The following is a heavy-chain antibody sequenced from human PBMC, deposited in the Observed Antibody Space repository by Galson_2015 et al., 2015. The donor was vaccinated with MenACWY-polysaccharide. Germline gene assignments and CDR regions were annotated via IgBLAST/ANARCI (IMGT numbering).Heavy chain of an antibody. CDR3: ARARSWSGYFAFDF. Sequence: SLRLSCAASGFTFSNSWMTWVRQAPGEGLEWVATIKQSGSEKYYVDSVEGRFTVSRDNAKNSLYLQMNSLRAEDTAVYYCARARSWSGYFAFDFWGQGTMVTVSS. V-gene: IGHV3-7*01. J-gene: IGHJ3*01. CDR2: IKQSGSEK. D-gene: IGHD3-3*01. CDR1: GFTFSNSW.